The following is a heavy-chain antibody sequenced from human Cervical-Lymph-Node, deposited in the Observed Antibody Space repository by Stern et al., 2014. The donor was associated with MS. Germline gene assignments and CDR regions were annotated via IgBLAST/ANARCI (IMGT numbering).Heavy chain of an antibody. Sequence: VQLVESGAEVKKPGSSVKVSCKASGGTFSSYEITWVRQAPGQGLEWMGGIIPNFDTPTYAQKFQYRVTISADESTNTAYLELNGLKSDDTAIYFCARAYTYYSNSAGYWGQGTLVTVSS. J-gene: IGHJ4*02. CDR2: IIPNFDTP. D-gene: IGHD3-10*01. CDR1: GGTFSSYE. CDR3: ARAYTYYSNSAGY. V-gene: IGHV1-69*01.